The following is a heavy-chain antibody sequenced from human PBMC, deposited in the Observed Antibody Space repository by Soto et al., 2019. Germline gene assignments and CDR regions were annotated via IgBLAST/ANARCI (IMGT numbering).Heavy chain of an antibody. D-gene: IGHD4-17*01. J-gene: IGHJ3*02. CDR1: GGSISSYY. CDR3: ASSGDFDAFDI. V-gene: IGHV4-59*01. CDR2: IYYSGST. Sequence: SETLSLTCTVSGGSISSYYWSWIRQPPGKGLEWIGYIYYSGSTNYNPSLKSRVTISVDTSKNQFSLKLSSVTAADTAVYYCASSGDFDAFDIWGQGTMVTLSS.